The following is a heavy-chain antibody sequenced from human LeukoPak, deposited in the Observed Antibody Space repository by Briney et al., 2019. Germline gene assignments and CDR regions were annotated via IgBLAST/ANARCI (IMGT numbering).Heavy chain of an antibody. CDR2: ISYDGSDT. CDR3: AKLPSWGGNWPIDY. V-gene: IGHV3-30*18. Sequence: PGGSLRLSCAASGFTFSSYGMHWVRQAPGKGLEWVAVISYDGSDTYYADSVKGRFTISRDKSKNTLYLQMNSLRAEDTAVYYCAKLPSWGGNWPIDYWGQGTLVTVSS. D-gene: IGHD4-23*01. CDR1: GFTFSSYG. J-gene: IGHJ4*02.